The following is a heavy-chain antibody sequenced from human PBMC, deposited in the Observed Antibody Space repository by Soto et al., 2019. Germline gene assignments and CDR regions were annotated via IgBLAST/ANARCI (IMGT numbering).Heavy chain of an antibody. D-gene: IGHD3-10*01. CDR2: ISGSGFST. V-gene: IGHV3-23*01. Sequence: GGSLRLSCAASGFPFSTYAMSWVRQAPGKGLEWVSAISGSGFSTYYADSVKGRFTISRGNSKNTLYLQMSSLRAEDTAVYYCVKGITYDYWGQGTLVTVS. CDR3: VKGITYDY. J-gene: IGHJ4*02. CDR1: GFPFSTYA.